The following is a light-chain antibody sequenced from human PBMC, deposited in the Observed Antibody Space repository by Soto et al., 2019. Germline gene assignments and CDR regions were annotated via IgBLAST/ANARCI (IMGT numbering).Light chain of an antibody. CDR1: TSNIGSNN. J-gene: IGLJ1*01. V-gene: IGLV1-44*01. CDR2: SND. CDR3: SSYAGSSNV. Sequence: QSALAQPPSVSGTPGQRLTISCSGGTSNIGSNNVYWYQQLPGAAPKLLIYSNDQRPSGVPERFSGSRSGNTASLTVSGLQAEDEADYYCSSYAGSSNVFGTGTKLTVL.